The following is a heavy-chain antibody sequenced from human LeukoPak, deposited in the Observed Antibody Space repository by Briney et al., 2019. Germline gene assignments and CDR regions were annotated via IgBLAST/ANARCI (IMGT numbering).Heavy chain of an antibody. Sequence: SVKVSCKASGGTFSSYAISWVRQAPGQGLEWMGRIIPIFGTANYAQKFQGRVTITTDESTSTAYMELSSLRSVDTAVYYCASRGGYGGNSEVFDYWGQGTLVTVSS. V-gene: IGHV1-69*05. CDR2: IIPIFGTA. CDR3: ASRGGYGGNSEVFDY. D-gene: IGHD4-23*01. J-gene: IGHJ4*02. CDR1: GGTFSSYA.